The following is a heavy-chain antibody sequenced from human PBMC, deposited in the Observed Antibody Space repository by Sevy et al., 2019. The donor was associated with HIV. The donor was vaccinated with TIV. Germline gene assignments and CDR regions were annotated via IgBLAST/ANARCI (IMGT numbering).Heavy chain of an antibody. CDR1: GFTFSSYR. Sequence: GGSLRLSCAASGFTFSSYRMTWVRQAPGKGLEWVSCISSTSAYINYADSVKGRFTISRDNAKNLLYLQMDSLRAEDTAVYYCARAVLEISTWRSDYWGQGTLVTVSA. CDR2: ISSTSAYI. J-gene: IGHJ4*02. D-gene: IGHD1-1*01. V-gene: IGHV3-21*01. CDR3: ARAVLEISTWRSDY.